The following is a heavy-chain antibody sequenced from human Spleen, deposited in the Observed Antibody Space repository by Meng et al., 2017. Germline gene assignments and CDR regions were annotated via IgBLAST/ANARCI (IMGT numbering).Heavy chain of an antibody. CDR3: ARGVTTFDY. V-gene: IGHV6-1*01. CDR2: TYYRSKWYN. Sequence: QAQVQQPGPGLVKPSQTLSVTCAISGDSVSSNIGAWNWIRQSPSRGLEWLGRTYYRSKWYNEYAVSVTSRITINPDTSKNQLSLQLSSVTPEDTAVYYCARGVTTFDYWGQGTLVTVSS. J-gene: IGHJ4*02. D-gene: IGHD4-17*01. CDR1: GDSVSSNIGA.